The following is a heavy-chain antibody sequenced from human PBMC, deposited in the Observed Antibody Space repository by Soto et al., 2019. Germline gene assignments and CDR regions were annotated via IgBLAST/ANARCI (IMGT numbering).Heavy chain of an antibody. CDR2: IWYDGSKT. D-gene: IGHD2-15*01. Sequence: QVHLLESGGGVVQPGTSLRLACAASGFRFSGYGMQWVRQTPGKGLEWVGVIWYDGSKTFYADSVKGRFTISRDNSNNNVFLQMDSLRAEDTAVYHCVPDIGGGSWYSLAYWGPGSVVTVSS. J-gene: IGHJ4*02. CDR3: VPDIGGGSWYSLAY. V-gene: IGHV3-33*03. CDR1: GFRFSGYG.